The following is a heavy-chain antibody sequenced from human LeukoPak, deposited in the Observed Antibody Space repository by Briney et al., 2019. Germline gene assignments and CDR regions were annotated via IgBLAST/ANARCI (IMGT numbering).Heavy chain of an antibody. V-gene: IGHV4-59*01. D-gene: IGHD5-24*01. CDR2: IYYSGST. Sequence: SETLSLTCSVSGASMRRYYWSWIRQPPGKGLEWIGYIYYSGSTNYNPSLKSRATISVDTSKNQFSLKLSSVTAADTAVYYCARGRWLPLPDYWGQGTLVTVSS. CDR1: GASMRRYY. J-gene: IGHJ4*02. CDR3: ARGRWLPLPDY.